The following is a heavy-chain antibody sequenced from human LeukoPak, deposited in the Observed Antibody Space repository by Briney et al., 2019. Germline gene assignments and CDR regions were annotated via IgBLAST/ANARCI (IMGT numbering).Heavy chain of an antibody. D-gene: IGHD6-6*01. Sequence: SETLSLTCTVSGGSISSGSYYWSWIRQPPGKGLEWIGYIYYSGSTNYNPSLMSRVTISVDTSKNQFSLKLSSVTAADTAVYYCARESSSIAARPGFDYWGQGTLVTVSS. CDR1: GGSISSGSYY. V-gene: IGHV4-61*01. J-gene: IGHJ4*02. CDR3: ARESSSIAARPGFDY. CDR2: IYYSGST.